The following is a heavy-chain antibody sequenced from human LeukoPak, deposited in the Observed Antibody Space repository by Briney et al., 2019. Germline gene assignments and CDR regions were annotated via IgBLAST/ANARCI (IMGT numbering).Heavy chain of an antibody. D-gene: IGHD3-10*01. CDR3: ASWGSGSYYVDY. V-gene: IGHV1-2*06. J-gene: IGHJ4*02. CDR2: INPNSGGT. CDR1: GYTFTGYY. Sequence: ASVKVSCKASGYTFTGYYMHWLRQAPGQGLEWMGRINPNSGGTNYAQKFQGRVTMTRDTSISTAYMELSRLRSDDTAVYYCASWGSGSYYVDYWGQGTLVTVSS.